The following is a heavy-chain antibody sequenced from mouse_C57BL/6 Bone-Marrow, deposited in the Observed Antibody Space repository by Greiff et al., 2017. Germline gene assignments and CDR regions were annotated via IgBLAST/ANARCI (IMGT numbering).Heavy chain of an antibody. CDR3: TTGQLDHYYAMDY. D-gene: IGHD3-3*01. CDR2: IYPATGDT. Sequence: VQLQQSGAELVRPGASVKLSCTASGFNFTDYYMPWVKQRPVQGLEWIGWIYPATGDTESAPKFQGKATITADTSSNTAYLQLNSLTSEDTAVYYGTTGQLDHYYAMDYWGQGTSVTVSS. CDR1: GFNFTDYY. V-gene: IGHV14-4*01. J-gene: IGHJ4*01.